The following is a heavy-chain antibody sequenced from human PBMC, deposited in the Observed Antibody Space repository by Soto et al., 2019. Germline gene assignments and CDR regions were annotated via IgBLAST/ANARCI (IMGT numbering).Heavy chain of an antibody. CDR3: ARGGYDFWSGYPLYGMDV. CDR1: GGSFIGYY. CDR2: INHSGST. V-gene: IGHV4-34*01. J-gene: IGHJ6*02. D-gene: IGHD3-3*01. Sequence: SETLSLTCAVYGGSFIGYYCIFIRHPPFKWLEWIVEINHSGSTDYNPSLKSRVTISVDTSKNQFSLKLSPVTAADTAVYYCARGGYDFWSGYPLYGMDVWGQGTTVTVSS.